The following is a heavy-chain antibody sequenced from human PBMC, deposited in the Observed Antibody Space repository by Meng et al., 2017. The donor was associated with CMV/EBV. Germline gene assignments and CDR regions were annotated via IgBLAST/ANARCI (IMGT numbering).Heavy chain of an antibody. V-gene: IGHV1-69*10. D-gene: IGHD2-2*01. CDR3: GLSSSTSLEGLFSPDY. CDR2: IIPILGIA. Sequence: SVKVSCKASGGTFSSYAISWVRQAPGQGLEWMGGIIPILGIANYAQKFQGRVTITADKSTSTAYMELSSLRSEDTAVYYCGLSSSTSLEGLFSPDYWGQGTLVTVSS. CDR1: GGTFSSYA. J-gene: IGHJ4*02.